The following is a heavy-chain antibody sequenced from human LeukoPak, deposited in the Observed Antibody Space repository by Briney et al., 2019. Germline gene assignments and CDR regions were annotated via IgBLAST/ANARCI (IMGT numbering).Heavy chain of an antibody. CDR2: ISYDGSNK. Sequence: PGGSLRLSCAASGFTFSSYAMHWVRQAPGKGPEWVAVISYDGSNKYYADSVKGRFTISRDNSENTLHLQMNSLRAEDTAVYYCARIPKTTYFDYWGQGTLVTVSS. D-gene: IGHD4-17*01. J-gene: IGHJ4*02. V-gene: IGHV3-30*14. CDR1: GFTFSSYA. CDR3: ARIPKTTYFDY.